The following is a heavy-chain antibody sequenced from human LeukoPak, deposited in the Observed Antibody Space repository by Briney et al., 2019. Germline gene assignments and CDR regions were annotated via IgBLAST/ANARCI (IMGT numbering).Heavy chain of an antibody. J-gene: IGHJ4*02. CDR2: IYSDGIR. V-gene: IGHV3-53*01. CDR1: GFTVSSNY. CDR3: ARSSGDYLYFDY. Sequence: GGSLRLSCAASGFTVSSNYMSWVRQAPGKGLEWVSVIYSDGIRYYAGSVNGRFTISRDNSKNMLYLQMNSLRAEDTAVYYCARSSGDYLYFDYWGQGTLVTVSS. D-gene: IGHD3-22*01.